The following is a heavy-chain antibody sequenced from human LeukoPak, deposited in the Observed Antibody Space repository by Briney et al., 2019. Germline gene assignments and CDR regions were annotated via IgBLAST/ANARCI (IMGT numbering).Heavy chain of an antibody. V-gene: IGHV4-31*03. D-gene: IGHD3-10*01. J-gene: IGHJ5*02. CDR2: IYYSGST. CDR3: ARAGGGYGSGSYNNWFDP. CDR1: GGSISSGGYY. Sequence: SETLSLTCTVSGGSISSGGYYWSWIRQHPGKGLEWIGYIYYSGSTYYNPSLKSRVAISVDTSKTQFSLKLNSVTAADTAVYYCARAGGGYGSGSYNNWFDPWGQGTLVTVSS.